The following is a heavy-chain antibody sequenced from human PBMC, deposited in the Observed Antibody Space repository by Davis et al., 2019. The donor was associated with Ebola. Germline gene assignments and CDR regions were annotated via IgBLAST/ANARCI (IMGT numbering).Heavy chain of an antibody. V-gene: IGHV4-39*01. J-gene: IGHJ6*02. CDR3: ARRSLGYYYGMDV. D-gene: IGHD7-27*01. CDR1: GGSISSYY. Sequence: MPSETLSLTCTVSGGSISSYYWSWIRQPPGKGLEWIGSIYYSGSTYYNPSLKSRVTISVDTSKNQFSLKLSSVTAADTAVYYCARRSLGYYYGMDVWGQGTTVTVSS. CDR2: IYYSGST.